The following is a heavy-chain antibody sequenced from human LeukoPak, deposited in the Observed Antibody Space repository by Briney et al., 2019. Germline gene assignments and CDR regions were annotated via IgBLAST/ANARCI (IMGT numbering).Heavy chain of an antibody. J-gene: IGHJ4*02. D-gene: IGHD5-18*01. CDR1: GGSFSGYY. V-gene: IGHV4-34*01. CDR3: ARASGYGYGYRPSFDY. CDR2: INHSGST. Sequence: SETLSLTCAVYGGSFSGYYWSWIRQPPGKGLEWIGEINHSGSTNYNPSLKSRVTISVDTSKNQFSLKLSSVTAADTAVYYCARASGYGYGYRPSFDYWGQGTLVTVSS.